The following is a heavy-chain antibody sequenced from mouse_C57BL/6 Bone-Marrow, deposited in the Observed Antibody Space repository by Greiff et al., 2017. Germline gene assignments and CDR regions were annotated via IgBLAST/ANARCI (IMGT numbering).Heavy chain of an antibody. V-gene: IGHV8-8*01. J-gene: IGHJ4*01. CDR3: ARHYYGSSYDAMDY. CDR2: IWWDDDT. Sequence: QVTLKESGPGILQPSQTLRLTCSFSGFSLSSFGMGVGWIRQPSGKGLEWLAHIWWDDDTYYNSALKSRLTISKDTSKNQVFLKIANVDTADTATYYCARHYYGSSYDAMDYWGQGTSVTVSS. CDR1: GFSLSSFGMG. D-gene: IGHD1-1*01.